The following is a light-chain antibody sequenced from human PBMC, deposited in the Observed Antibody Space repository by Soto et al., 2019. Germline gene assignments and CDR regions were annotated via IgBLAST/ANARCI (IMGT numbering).Light chain of an antibody. J-gene: IGKJ1*01. CDR2: CAF. CDR1: QRFXSN. CDR3: QHYNSGSRT. V-gene: IGKV3-15*01. Sequence: THSASAVRVSTCERFTLACRASQRFXSNFAWYQQKPGQAPSLLXYCAFTRESGSPARFSGTGSGTEFTLTISSLQSEYFARYYCQHYNSGSRTFGQGTKVDIK.